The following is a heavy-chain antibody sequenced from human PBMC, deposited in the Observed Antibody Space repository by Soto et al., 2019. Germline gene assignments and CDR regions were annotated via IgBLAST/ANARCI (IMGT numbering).Heavy chain of an antibody. Sequence: DVQLLESGGGLAQRGGSLRLSCAASGFSFSTYGMTWVRQAPGKGLEWVSYGGSGGSTYYAASVKGRFTISRDNYKNTLYLQMNSLRAEDTAVYYCVKFRGRAYHYYYMDVWGNGTTVTVSS. V-gene: IGHV3-23*01. CDR1: GFSFSTYG. D-gene: IGHD3-16*01. J-gene: IGHJ6*03. CDR2: YGGSGGST. CDR3: VKFRGRAYHYYYMDV.